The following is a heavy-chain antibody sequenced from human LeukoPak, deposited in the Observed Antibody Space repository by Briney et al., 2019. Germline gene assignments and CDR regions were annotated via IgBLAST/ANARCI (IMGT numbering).Heavy chain of an antibody. CDR2: IYSGGST. CDR3: AKGHGWEASYYYYYMDV. CDR1: EFSVGSNY. V-gene: IGHV3-66*01. Sequence: GGSLRLSCAASEFSVGSNYMTWVRQAPGKGLEWVSLIYSGGSTYYADSVKGRFTISRDNSKNTLYLKMNSLRAEDTAVYYCAKGHGWEASYYYYYMDVWGKGTTVTISS. D-gene: IGHD1-26*01. J-gene: IGHJ6*03.